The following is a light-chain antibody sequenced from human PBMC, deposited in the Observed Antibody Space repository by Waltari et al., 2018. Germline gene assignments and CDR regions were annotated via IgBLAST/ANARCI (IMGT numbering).Light chain of an antibody. Sequence: SRTASLSVGRTLAWYQKKPDQAPRLLKYGSTSKATGTPDRFSGSAAGADFSLTISRLEPEDFAVYCCQHYVRFPATFGQGTKVEIK. J-gene: IGKJ1*01. V-gene: IGKV3-20*01. CDR1: LSVGRT. CDR2: GST. CDR3: QHYVRFPAT.